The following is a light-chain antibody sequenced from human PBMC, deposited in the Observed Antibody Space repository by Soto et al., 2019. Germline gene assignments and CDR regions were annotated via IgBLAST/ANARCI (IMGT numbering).Light chain of an antibody. CDR1: QGIHDW. Sequence: DLQMTQSPSSVSASVGDRVTITCRASQGIHDWLAWYQQKPGTVPRLLIYAASNLQSGVPSRFSGSGAGTEFTPTISSLQPGDFGTYYCQQGDSFPITFGQGTRLEIK. J-gene: IGKJ5*01. CDR2: AAS. CDR3: QQGDSFPIT. V-gene: IGKV1-12*01.